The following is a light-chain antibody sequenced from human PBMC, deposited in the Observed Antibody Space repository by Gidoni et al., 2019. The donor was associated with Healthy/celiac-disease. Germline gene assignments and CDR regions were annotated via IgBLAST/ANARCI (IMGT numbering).Light chain of an antibody. V-gene: IGKV3-20*01. J-gene: IGKJ1*01. CDR2: GAS. Sequence: VLTQSPGTLSLSPGERATLSCRASQSVSSSYLAWYQQKPGQAPRLLIYGASSRATGIPERFSGSGSGTDFTLTISRLEPEDFAVYYCQQYCSSPRTFGQGTKVEIK. CDR1: QSVSSSY. CDR3: QQYCSSPRT.